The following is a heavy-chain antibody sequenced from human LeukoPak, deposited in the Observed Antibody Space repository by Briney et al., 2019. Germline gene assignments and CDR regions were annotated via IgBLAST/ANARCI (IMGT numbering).Heavy chain of an antibody. CDR3: ASLGGYYYDSSGPYYYYGMDV. CDR2: IIPILGIA. J-gene: IGHJ6*02. Sequence: SVKVSCKASGGTFSSYAISWVRRAPGQGLEWMGRIIPILGIANYAQKFQGRVTITADKSTSTAYMELSSLRSEDTAVYYCASLGGYYYDSSGPYYYYGMDVWGQGTTVTVSS. CDR1: GGTFSSYA. V-gene: IGHV1-69*04. D-gene: IGHD3-22*01.